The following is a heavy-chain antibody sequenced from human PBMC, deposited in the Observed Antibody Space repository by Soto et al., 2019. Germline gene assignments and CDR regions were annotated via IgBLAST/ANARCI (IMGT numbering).Heavy chain of an antibody. D-gene: IGHD2-15*01. V-gene: IGHV4-4*02. J-gene: IGHJ5*02. CDR1: GGSMGDNDW. CDR2: ISPGGIA. Sequence: QVHLQESGPGLVEPSGTLSLTCSVSGGSMGDNDWWTWVRQSPEKGLEWIGEISPGGIATYNPSPKNRVTISIDRSKIQFYLTLHSLTAADTAMYYCARNADCRGGAKCIVGWFDPWGQGILVTVSS. CDR3: ARNADCRGGAKCIVGWFDP.